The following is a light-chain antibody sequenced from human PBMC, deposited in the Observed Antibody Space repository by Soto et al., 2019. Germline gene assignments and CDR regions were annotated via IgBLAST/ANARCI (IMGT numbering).Light chain of an antibody. CDR1: QGISSY. CDR3: QQGHSNPIT. CDR2: AAS. V-gene: IGKV1-8*01. J-gene: IGKJ5*01. Sequence: AIRMTQSPSSLSASPGDRVTITCRASQGISSYLAWYQQKPGKAPKLLIYAASTLQSGVPSRFSGSGSGTEFTLTISSLQPDDFATYYCQQGHSNPITLGQGARL.